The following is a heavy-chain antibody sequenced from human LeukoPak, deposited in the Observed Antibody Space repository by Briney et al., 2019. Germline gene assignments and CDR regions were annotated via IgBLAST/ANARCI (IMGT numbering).Heavy chain of an antibody. CDR1: GFTFSSYS. J-gene: IGHJ4*02. V-gene: IGHV3-21*01. CDR3: ARVPRGEWLVWYFDY. CDR2: ISSSSSYI. Sequence: PGGSLRLSCAASGFTFSSYSMNWVRQAPGKGLEWVSSISSSSSYIYYADSVRGRFTISRDNAKNSLYLQMNSLRAEDTAVYYCARVPRGEWLVWYFDYWGQGTLVTVSS. D-gene: IGHD6-19*01.